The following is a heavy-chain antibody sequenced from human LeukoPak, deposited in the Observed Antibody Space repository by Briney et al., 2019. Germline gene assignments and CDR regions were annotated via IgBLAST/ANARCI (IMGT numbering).Heavy chain of an antibody. V-gene: IGHV4-59*01. J-gene: IGHJ4*02. D-gene: IGHD3-22*01. Sequence: SETLFLTCTVSGGSISSYYWSWIRQPPGKGLEWIGYIYYSGSTNYNPSLKSRVTISVDTSKNQFSLKLSSVTAADTAVYYCARGGRREYYYDSSGSMPFDYWGQGTLVTVSS. CDR1: GGSISSYY. CDR3: ARGGRREYYYDSSGSMPFDY. CDR2: IYYSGST.